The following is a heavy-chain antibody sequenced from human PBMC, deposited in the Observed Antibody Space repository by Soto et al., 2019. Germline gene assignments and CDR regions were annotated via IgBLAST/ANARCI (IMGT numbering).Heavy chain of an antibody. CDR1: GFTFSTYA. Sequence: GGSLRLSCAASGFTFSTYAMNWVRQAPGKGLEWVSTLSGGGDRTYYADSAKGRFTISRDNSRNTLYLQMNSLRADDTAVYYCVKDRGAIPFESWGQGTLVTVSS. CDR2: LSGGGDRT. D-gene: IGHD2-2*02. J-gene: IGHJ4*02. V-gene: IGHV3-23*01. CDR3: VKDRGAIPFES.